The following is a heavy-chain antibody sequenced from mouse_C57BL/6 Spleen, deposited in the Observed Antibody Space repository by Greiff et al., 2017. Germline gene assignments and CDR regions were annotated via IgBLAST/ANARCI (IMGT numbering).Heavy chain of an antibody. V-gene: IGHV1-54*01. CDR2: INPGSGGT. CDR3: ARSYCYGSSPYAMDY. J-gene: IGHJ4*01. CDR1: GYAFTNYL. Sequence: QVQLQQSGAELVRPGTSVKVSCKASGYAFTNYLIEWVKQRPGQGLEWIGVINPGSGGTNYNEKFKGKATLTADKSSSTAYMQLSSLTSEDSAVYFCARSYCYGSSPYAMDYWGQGTSVTVSS. D-gene: IGHD1-1*01.